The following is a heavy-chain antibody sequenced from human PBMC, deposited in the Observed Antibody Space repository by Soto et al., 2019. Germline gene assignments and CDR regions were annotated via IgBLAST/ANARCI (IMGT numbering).Heavy chain of an antibody. CDR3: ANSLGLYYFDY. CDR1: SYIFTNYG. V-gene: IGHV1-3*01. Sequence: ASVKVSCKASSYIFTNYGITWVRQAPGQGLEWMGWINAGNGNTKYSQKFQGRVTITRDTSASTAYMELSSLRSEDTAVYYCANSLGLYYFDYWGQGTLVTGS. CDR2: INAGNGNT. J-gene: IGHJ4*02. D-gene: IGHD2-2*02.